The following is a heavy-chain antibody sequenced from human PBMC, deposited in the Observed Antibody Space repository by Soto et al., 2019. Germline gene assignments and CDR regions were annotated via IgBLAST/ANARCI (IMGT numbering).Heavy chain of an antibody. V-gene: IGHV5-51*01. Sequence: GESLKISCKGSGYSFTSYWIGWVRQMPGKGLEWMGIIYPGDSDTRYSPSFQGQVTISADKSISTAYLQWSSLKASDTAMYYCARLGGYYAYYYYYGMDVWGQGTTVTVSS. CDR2: IYPGDSDT. J-gene: IGHJ6*02. CDR3: ARLGGYYAYYYYYGMDV. D-gene: IGHD3-3*01. CDR1: GYSFTSYW.